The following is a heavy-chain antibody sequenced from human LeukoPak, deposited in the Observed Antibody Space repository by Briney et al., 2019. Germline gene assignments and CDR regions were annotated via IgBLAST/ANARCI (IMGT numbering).Heavy chain of an antibody. V-gene: IGHV1-46*01. CDR2: INPSGGST. Sequence: GASVKVSCKASGYTFTSYYMHWVRQAPGQGLEWMGIINPSGGSTSYAQKFQERVTITRDMSTSTAYMELSSLRSEDTAVYYCAAANDILTGSFDYWGQGTLVTVSS. CDR3: AAANDILTGSFDY. D-gene: IGHD3-9*01. CDR1: GYTFTSYY. J-gene: IGHJ4*02.